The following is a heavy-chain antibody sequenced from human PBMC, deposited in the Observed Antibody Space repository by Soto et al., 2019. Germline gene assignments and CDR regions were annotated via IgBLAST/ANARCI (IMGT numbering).Heavy chain of an antibody. D-gene: IGHD3-22*01. CDR1: GGTCVDYC. CDR3: ARGGWGISSTPYYDNYYYMDI. Sequence: VLGGTCVDYCGSRISKETGKGLEWIGEINHRGSATYSPSLKSRVTISVDTAKDQFSLRLTSLTAADTAVYFCARGGWGISSTPYYDNYYYMDIWGKGTTVTVSS. CDR2: INHRGSA. V-gene: IGHV4-34*01. J-gene: IGHJ6*03.